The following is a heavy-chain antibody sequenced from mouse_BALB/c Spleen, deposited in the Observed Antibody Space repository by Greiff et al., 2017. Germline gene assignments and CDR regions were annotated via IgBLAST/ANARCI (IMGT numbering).Heavy chain of an antibody. CDR3: ARWHDYDVGYYAMDY. Sequence: QVQLQQSGPELVKPGASVRISCKASGYTFTSYYIHWVKQRPGQGLEWIGWIYPGNVNTKYNEKFKGKATLTADKSSSTAYMQLSSLTSEDSAVYFCARWHDYDVGYYAMDYWGQGTSVTVSS. CDR1: GYTFTSYY. CDR2: IYPGNVNT. D-gene: IGHD2-4*01. V-gene: IGHV1S56*01. J-gene: IGHJ4*01.